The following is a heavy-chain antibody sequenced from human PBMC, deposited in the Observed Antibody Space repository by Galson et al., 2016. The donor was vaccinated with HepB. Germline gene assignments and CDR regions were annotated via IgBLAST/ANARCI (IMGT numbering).Heavy chain of an antibody. J-gene: IGHJ6*02. Sequence: SLRLSCAASGFPFSVHRMNWVRQAPGKGLMWLSHINSDGSITTYADSVRGRFTISRDNAKNSVSLQMKSLRAEDTAVYYCASASSVYGYDDGMDVWGPGTTVTVSS. CDR3: ASASSVYGYDDGMDV. D-gene: IGHD3-10*01. CDR1: GFPFSVHR. CDR2: INSDGSIT. V-gene: IGHV3-74*03.